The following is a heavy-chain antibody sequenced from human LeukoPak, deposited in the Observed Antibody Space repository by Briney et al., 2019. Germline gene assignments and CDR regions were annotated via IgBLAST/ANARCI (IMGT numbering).Heavy chain of an antibody. J-gene: IGHJ4*02. CDR1: GFTFSSYW. Sequence: GSLRLSCAASGFTFSSYWMHWVRQAPGKGLVWVSRINNDESSTTYADSVKGRFTISRDNAKNTLYLQMNSLRAEDTAVYYCASGSPLNYGGFDWGQGTLVTVSS. V-gene: IGHV3-74*01. D-gene: IGHD1-7*01. CDR3: ASGSPLNYGGFD. CDR2: INNDESST.